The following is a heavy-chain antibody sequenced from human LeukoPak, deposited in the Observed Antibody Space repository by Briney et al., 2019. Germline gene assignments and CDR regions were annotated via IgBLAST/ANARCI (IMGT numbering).Heavy chain of an antibody. D-gene: IGHD6-13*01. CDR2: VYYTGGT. V-gene: IGHV4-30-4*01. CDR3: ARGNGEQQLTGDY. J-gene: IGHJ4*02. Sequence: PTQTLSLTCSVSGGSISSGDYYWTWIRQPPGKGLEWIRYVYYTGGTDYNPSLRSRVTISVDTSKNQFSLKLTSVTAADTAVYYCARGNGEQQLTGDYWGQGTLVTVSS. CDR1: GGSISSGDYY.